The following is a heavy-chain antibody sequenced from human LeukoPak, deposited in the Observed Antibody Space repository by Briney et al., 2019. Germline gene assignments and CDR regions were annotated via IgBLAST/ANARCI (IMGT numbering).Heavy chain of an antibody. J-gene: IGHJ6*04. CDR3: APSGIVPTGYSSGRHYYYGMDV. D-gene: IGHD6-19*01. CDR2: ISYDGSNK. Sequence: GGSLRLSCAASGFTFSSYAMHWVRQAPGKGLEWVAVISYDGSNKYYADSAKGRFTISRDNSKNTLYLQMNSLRAEDTAVYYCAPSGIVPTGYSSGRHYYYGMDVWGKGTTVTVSS. V-gene: IGHV3-30*04. CDR1: GFTFSSYA.